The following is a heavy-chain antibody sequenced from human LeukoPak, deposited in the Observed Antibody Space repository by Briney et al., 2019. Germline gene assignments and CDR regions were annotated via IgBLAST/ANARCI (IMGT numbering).Heavy chain of an antibody. Sequence: ASVKVSCKASGYTFTSYYMHWVRQAPGQGLEWMGIINPSGGSTSYAQKFQGRVTMTRDMSTSTVYMELSSLRSEDTAVYYCARDSLGYGDHDYFDYWGQGTLVTVSS. CDR3: ARDSLGYGDHDYFDY. J-gene: IGHJ4*02. CDR1: GYTFTSYY. CDR2: INPSGGST. V-gene: IGHV1-46*01. D-gene: IGHD4-17*01.